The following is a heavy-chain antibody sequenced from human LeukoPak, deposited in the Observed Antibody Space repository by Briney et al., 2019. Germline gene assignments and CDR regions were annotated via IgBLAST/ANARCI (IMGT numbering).Heavy chain of an antibody. CDR3: ARDRGFSSGHGGWFDP. V-gene: IGHV4-4*07. CDR2: IYSSGST. CDR1: RGSISNNY. D-gene: IGHD6-19*01. J-gene: IGHJ5*02. Sequence: SETLSLTWTLSRGSISNNYWTWIRQPAGKGLEYIGRIYSSGSTHYHPSLKSRVAMSVDTSKNQFSLKLTSVTVADTALYYCARDRGFSSGHGGWFDPWGQGTLVTVSS.